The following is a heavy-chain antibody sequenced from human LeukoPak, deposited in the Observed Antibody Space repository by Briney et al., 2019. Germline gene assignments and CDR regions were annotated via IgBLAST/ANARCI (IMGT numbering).Heavy chain of an antibody. D-gene: IGHD7-27*01. CDR2: ISGSGNTI. Sequence: GGSLRLSCAASGFTFSSYEMNWVRQAPGKGLEWVSYISGSGNTIYYADSVKGRFTISRDNAENSLYLQMNSLKASDTAMYYCARHRKGHLGTSKDYYYMDVWGKGTTVTISS. CDR3: ARHRKGHLGTSKDYYYMDV. CDR1: GFTFSSYE. V-gene: IGHV3-48*03. J-gene: IGHJ6*03.